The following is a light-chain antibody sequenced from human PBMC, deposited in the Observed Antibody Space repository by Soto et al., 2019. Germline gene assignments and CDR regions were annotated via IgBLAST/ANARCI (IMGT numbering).Light chain of an antibody. Sequence: QSVLTQPPSASGAPGQSVAISCSGSRSNIGSNGVNWYQHLPGTAPKLLIFTNDQRPSGVPDRFSGSKSGTSASLAISGLQSDDEADYFCAAWDDSLNSYAFGTGTKLTVL. J-gene: IGLJ1*01. CDR1: RSNIGSNG. CDR3: AAWDDSLNSYA. CDR2: TND. V-gene: IGLV1-44*01.